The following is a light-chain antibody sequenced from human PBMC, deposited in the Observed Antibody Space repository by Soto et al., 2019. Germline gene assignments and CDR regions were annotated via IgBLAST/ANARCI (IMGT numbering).Light chain of an antibody. Sequence: EIVLTQSPAILSLSPGERATLSCRASQSVTIKLAWYQQKPGQPPRLLIYDASTRATGTPARFSGRGSGTDFTLFISRLEPEDSAFYFCQHRASWPLTFGGGTKVEI. V-gene: IGKV3-11*01. CDR1: QSVTIK. CDR3: QHRASWPLT. CDR2: DAS. J-gene: IGKJ4*01.